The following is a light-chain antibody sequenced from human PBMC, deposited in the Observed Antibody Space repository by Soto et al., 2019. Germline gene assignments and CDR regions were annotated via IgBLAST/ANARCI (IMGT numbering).Light chain of an antibody. V-gene: IGLV2-11*01. CDR2: DVN. Sequence: QSALTQPRSVSGSPGQSVTISCTGTSSDVGGYNYVSWYQQHPGKAPQLLICDVNKRPSGVPDRFSGSKSGNTASLTISGLQAEDESDYYCCSYAGSSTLVFGGGTKLTVL. CDR3: CSYAGSSTLV. CDR1: SSDVGGYNY. J-gene: IGLJ2*01.